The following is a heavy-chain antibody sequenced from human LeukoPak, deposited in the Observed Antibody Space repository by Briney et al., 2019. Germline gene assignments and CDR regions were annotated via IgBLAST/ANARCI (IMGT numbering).Heavy chain of an antibody. CDR3: ARRPGSGSYYYYYYYYMDV. CDR2: IYYTGSS. V-gene: IGHV4-59*02. D-gene: IGHD3-10*01. J-gene: IGHJ6*03. CDR1: GGSVSDYY. Sequence: SETLSLTCTVSGGSVSDYYWSWIRQSPGKGLEWIGYIYYTGSSSYNPSLRSRVTISVDTSKNQFSLKLSSVTAADTAVYYCARRPGSGSYYYYYYYYMDVWGKGTTVTISS.